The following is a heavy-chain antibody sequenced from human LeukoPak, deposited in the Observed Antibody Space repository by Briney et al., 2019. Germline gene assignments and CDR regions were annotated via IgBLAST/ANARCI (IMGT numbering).Heavy chain of an antibody. CDR2: ISSSASTI. Sequence: PGGSLRLSCAASGFTFSDFYMNWIRQAPGKGLEWVSYISSSASTIYYADSVKGRFTISRDNAKNSLYLQMNSLGAEDTAVYYCARDDASLKWFGELLPRWTYYYGMDVWGQGTTVTVSS. D-gene: IGHD3-10*01. CDR1: GFTFSDFY. J-gene: IGHJ6*02. CDR3: ARDDASLKWFGELLPRWTYYYGMDV. V-gene: IGHV3-11*01.